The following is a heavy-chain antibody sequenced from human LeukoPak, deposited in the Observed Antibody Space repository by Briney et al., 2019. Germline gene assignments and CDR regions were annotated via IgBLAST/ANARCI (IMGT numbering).Heavy chain of an antibody. CDR1: GGSISSYY. Sequence: PSETLSLTCTVSGGSISSYYWSWIRQPAGKGLEWIGRIYTSGSTNYNPSLKSRVTMSVDTSKNQFSLKLSSVTAADTAVYYCASGSDYYDSSGYYPAEYFQHWGQGTLVTVSS. J-gene: IGHJ1*01. D-gene: IGHD3-22*01. CDR3: ASGSDYYDSSGYYPAEYFQH. CDR2: IYTSGST. V-gene: IGHV4-4*07.